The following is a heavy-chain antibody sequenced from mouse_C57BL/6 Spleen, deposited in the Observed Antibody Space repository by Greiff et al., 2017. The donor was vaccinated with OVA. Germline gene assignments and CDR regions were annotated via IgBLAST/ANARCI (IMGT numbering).Heavy chain of an antibody. Sequence: EVKLVESEGGLVQPGSSMKLSCTASGFTFSDYYMAWVRQVPEKGLEWVANINYDGSSTYYLDSLKSRFIISRDNAKNILYLQMSSLKSEDTATYYCARGNGSSRYAMDYWGQGTSVTVSS. V-gene: IGHV5-16*01. CDR3: ARGNGSSRYAMDY. D-gene: IGHD1-1*01. J-gene: IGHJ4*01. CDR2: INYDGSST. CDR1: GFTFSDYY.